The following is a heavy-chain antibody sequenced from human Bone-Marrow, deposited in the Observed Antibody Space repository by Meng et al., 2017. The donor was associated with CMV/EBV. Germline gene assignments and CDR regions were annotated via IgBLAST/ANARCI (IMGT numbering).Heavy chain of an antibody. CDR1: AFTLSNHA. Sequence: GGSLRLSCAASAFTLSNHAMHWVRQAPGEGLEWVAVVSYDGTKTYYADSVMGRFTISRDNSKNTLYLQMSSLRLEDTAVYYCVRDRSPLYGSSGRGVDLWAQGTLATFPS. CDR3: VRDRSPLYGSSGRGVDL. D-gene: IGHD3-22*01. J-gene: IGHJ4*02. CDR2: VSYDGTKT. V-gene: IGHV3-30*04.